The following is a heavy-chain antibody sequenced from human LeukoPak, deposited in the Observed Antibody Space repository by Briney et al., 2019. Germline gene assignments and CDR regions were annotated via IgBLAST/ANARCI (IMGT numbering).Heavy chain of an antibody. CDR3: ARGAYYYDSSGYYY. CDR2: ISAYNGNT. CDR1: GYTFTSYG. V-gene: IGHV1-18*01. Sequence: ASVKVSCKASGYTFTSYGISWVRQAPGQGLEWMGWISAYNGNTNYAQKFQGRVTITRDTSASTAYMELSSLRSEDTAVYYCARGAYYYDSSGYYYWGQGTLVTVSS. D-gene: IGHD3-22*01. J-gene: IGHJ4*02.